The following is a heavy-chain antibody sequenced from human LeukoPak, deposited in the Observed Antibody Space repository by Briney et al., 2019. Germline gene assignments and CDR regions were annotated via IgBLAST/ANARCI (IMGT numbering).Heavy chain of an antibody. CDR1: GGSFSGYY. CDR3: ARGTRPHYYDSSGFGWSDP. J-gene: IGHJ5*02. V-gene: IGHV4-34*01. CDR2: INHSGST. D-gene: IGHD3-22*01. Sequence: PSETLSLTCAVYGGSFSGYYWSWIRQPPGKGLEWIGEINHSGSTNYNPSLKSRVTISVDTSKNQFSLKLSSVTAADTAVYYCARGTRPHYYDSSGFGWSDPWGQGTLVTVSS.